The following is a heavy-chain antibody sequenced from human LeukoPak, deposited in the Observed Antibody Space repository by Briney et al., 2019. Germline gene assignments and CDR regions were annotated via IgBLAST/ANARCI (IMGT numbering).Heavy chain of an antibody. Sequence: ASVKVSRKASGGTFSSYTISWVRQAPGQGLEWMGRIIPIFGTANYAQKFQGRVTITTDESTSTAYMELSSLRSEDTAVYYCASQQRAYYYDSSGYYEPYWFDPWGQGTLVTVSS. V-gene: IGHV1-69*05. CDR2: IIPIFGTA. CDR1: GGTFSSYT. CDR3: ASQQRAYYYDSSGYYEPYWFDP. J-gene: IGHJ5*02. D-gene: IGHD3-22*01.